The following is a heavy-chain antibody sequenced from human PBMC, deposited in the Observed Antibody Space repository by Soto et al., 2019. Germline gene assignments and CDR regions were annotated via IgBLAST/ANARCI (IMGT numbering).Heavy chain of an antibody. CDR3: ARDPWAADY. V-gene: IGHV3-66*01. CDR2: IYSGGST. D-gene: IGHD3-16*01. CDR1: GFTVSTKY. J-gene: IGHJ4*02. Sequence: EVQLVESGGGLVQQGGSLRLSCAASGFTVSTKYMSWVRQAPGKGLEWVSVIYSGGSTFYADSVRGRFTISRDNSKNTVNLQMNSLRAEDTAVYYCARDPWAADYWGQGTLVTVSS.